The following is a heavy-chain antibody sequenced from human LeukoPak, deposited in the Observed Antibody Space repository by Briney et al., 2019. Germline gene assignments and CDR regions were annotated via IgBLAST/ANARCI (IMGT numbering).Heavy chain of an antibody. V-gene: IGHV1-46*01. CDR1: GYTFTSYY. CDR3: ARDKQSDDFWSGYYPNRHYGMDV. Sequence: ASATVSCKASGYTFTSYYIHWVRQAPGQGLEWMGIINPSGGSISYAQKFQGRVTMTRDTSTSTVYMDLSSLRSEDTAVYYCARDKQSDDFWSGYYPNRHYGMDVWGQGTTVTVSS. J-gene: IGHJ6*02. CDR2: INPSGGSI. D-gene: IGHD3-3*01.